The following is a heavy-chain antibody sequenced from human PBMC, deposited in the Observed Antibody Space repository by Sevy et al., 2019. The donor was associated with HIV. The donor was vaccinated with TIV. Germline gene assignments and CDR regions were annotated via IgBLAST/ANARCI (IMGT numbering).Heavy chain of an antibody. Sequence: ASVKVSCKASGFTLTNYGITWVRQAPGQGLEWMGWISVYNGNTNYAQKLQGRVTMTTDTSTNTAYMELRSLRSDDMATYYCATGLGVTKCPWGAYDIWGQGTMVTVSS. J-gene: IGHJ3*02. D-gene: IGHD1-26*01. CDR2: ISVYNGNT. V-gene: IGHV1-18*03. CDR3: ATGLGVTKCPWGAYDI. CDR1: GFTLTNYG.